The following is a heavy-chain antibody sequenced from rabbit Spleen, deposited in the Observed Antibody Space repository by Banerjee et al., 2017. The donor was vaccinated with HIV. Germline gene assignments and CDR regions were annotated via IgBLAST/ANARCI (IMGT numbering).Heavy chain of an antibody. D-gene: IGHD7-1*01. CDR1: GIDFSSYYY. V-gene: IGHV1S40*01. J-gene: IGHJ6*01. Sequence: QELEESGGGLVKPGGTLTLTCKASGIDFSSYYYMCWVRQAPGKGPEWIACIYSDSYGNTYYASWAKGRFTISKTSSTTVTLQMTSLTVADTATYFCARDTGTSFSTYGMDLWGPGTLVTVS. CDR2: IYSDSYGNT. CDR3: ARDTGTSFSTYGMDL.